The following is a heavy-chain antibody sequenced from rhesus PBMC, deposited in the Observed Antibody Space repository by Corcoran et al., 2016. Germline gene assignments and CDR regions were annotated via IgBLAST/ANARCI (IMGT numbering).Heavy chain of an antibody. CDR2: IIPLVGIT. V-gene: IGHV1-198*02. CDR1: GFTFGSCA. J-gene: IGHJ6*01. Sequence: QVQLVPSGSEVKKPGASVKVPCKASGFTFGSCAISWLPQAPGQGLGWMGVIIPLVGITTYAETFQGRVTLTADTSTSTAYMELSSVRSEDTAVYYCAGVIAAAGPGGGLDSWGQGVVVTVSS. D-gene: IGHD6S26*01. CDR3: AGVIAAAGPGGGLDS.